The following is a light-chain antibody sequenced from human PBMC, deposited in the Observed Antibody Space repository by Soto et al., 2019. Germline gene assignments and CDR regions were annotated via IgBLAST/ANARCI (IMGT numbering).Light chain of an antibody. Sequence: QSVLTQPASVSGSPEQSITISCTGTSSDVGSYNLVSWYQQHPGKAPNVMIYEATKRPSGVSNRFSGSKSGNTASLTISGLQAEDEANYYCFAYAGSGTVVFGGGTKLTVL. V-gene: IGLV2-23*01. CDR1: SSDVGSYNL. CDR3: FAYAGSGTVV. CDR2: EAT. J-gene: IGLJ2*01.